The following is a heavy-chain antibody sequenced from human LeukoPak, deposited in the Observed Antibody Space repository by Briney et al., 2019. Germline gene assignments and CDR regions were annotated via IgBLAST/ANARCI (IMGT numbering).Heavy chain of an antibody. Sequence: PGGSLRLSCAASGFTFSSYSMNWVRQAPGKGLEWVSYISSSSSTIYYADSVKGRFTISRDNAKNSLYLQMNSLRAEDTAVYYCARDNVVGATEYYYYGMDVWGQGTTVTVSS. J-gene: IGHJ6*02. CDR1: GFTFSSYS. CDR2: ISSSSSTI. V-gene: IGHV3-48*04. D-gene: IGHD1-26*01. CDR3: ARDNVVGATEYYYYGMDV.